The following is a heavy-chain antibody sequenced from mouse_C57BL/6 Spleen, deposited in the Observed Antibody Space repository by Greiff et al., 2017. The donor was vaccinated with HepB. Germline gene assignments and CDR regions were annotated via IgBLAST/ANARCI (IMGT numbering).Heavy chain of an antibody. V-gene: IGHV1-82*01. D-gene: IGHD2-3*01. CDR3: ARAMGGWFAY. CDR2: IYPGDGDT. CDR1: GYAFSSSW. Sequence: QVQLKQSGPELVKPGASVKTSCKASGYAFSSSWMNWVKQRPGKGLEWIGRIYPGDGDTNYNGKFKGKATLTADKSSSTAYMQLSSLTSEDSAVYFCARAMGGWFAYWGQGTLVTVSA. J-gene: IGHJ3*01.